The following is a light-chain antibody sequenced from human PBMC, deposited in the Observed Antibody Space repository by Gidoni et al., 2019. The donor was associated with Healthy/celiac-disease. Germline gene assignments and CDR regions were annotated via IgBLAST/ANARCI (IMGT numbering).Light chain of an antibody. V-gene: IGKV3-20*01. Sequence: EIVLTQSPGTLSLSPGERATLSCRASQSVSSSYLAWYQQKPGQAPRLLIYGASSSATGIPDRFSGSGSGTDFTLTISRLEPEDFAVYYCQQYGSSLFTFXPXTKVDIK. CDR1: QSVSSSY. J-gene: IGKJ3*01. CDR2: GAS. CDR3: QQYGSSLFT.